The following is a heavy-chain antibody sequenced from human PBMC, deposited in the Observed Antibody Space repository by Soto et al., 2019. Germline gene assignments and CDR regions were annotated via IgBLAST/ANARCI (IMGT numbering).Heavy chain of an antibody. CDR3: ARDSTRGVAATYYYYYMDV. V-gene: IGHV3-11*01. Sequence: GGSLRLSCAASGFTFSDYYMSWIRQAPGKGLEWVSYISSSGSTIYYADSVKGRFTISRDNAKNSLYLQMNSLRAEDTAVYYCARDSTRGVAATYYYYYMDVWGKGTTVTVSS. D-gene: IGHD2-15*01. CDR1: GFTFSDYY. J-gene: IGHJ6*03. CDR2: ISSSGSTI.